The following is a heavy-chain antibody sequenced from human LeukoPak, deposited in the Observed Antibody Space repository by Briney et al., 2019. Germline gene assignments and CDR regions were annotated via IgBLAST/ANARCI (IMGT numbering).Heavy chain of an antibody. CDR1: GFTFSSYS. CDR2: ISSSSSYI. V-gene: IGHV3-21*01. CDR3: ARVRSIAAAGTDDDY. D-gene: IGHD6-13*01. J-gene: IGHJ4*02. Sequence: PGGSLRLSCAASGFTFSSYSMTWVRQAPGKGLEWVSSISSSSSYIYYADSVKGRFTISRDNAKNSLYLQMNSLRAEDTAVYYCARVRSIAAAGTDDDYWGQGTLVTVAS.